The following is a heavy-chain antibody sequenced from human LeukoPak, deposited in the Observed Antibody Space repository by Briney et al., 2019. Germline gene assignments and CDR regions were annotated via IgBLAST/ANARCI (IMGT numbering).Heavy chain of an antibody. CDR3: AKDYDSSGYGSLTYYFDY. Sequence: GGSLRLSCAASGFTFSSYGMHWVRQAPGKGLEWVAVISYDGSNKYYADSVKGRSTISRDNSKNTLYLQMNSLRAEDTAVYYCAKDYDSSGYGSLTYYFDYWGQGTLVTVSS. V-gene: IGHV3-30*18. J-gene: IGHJ4*02. D-gene: IGHD3-22*01. CDR2: ISYDGSNK. CDR1: GFTFSSYG.